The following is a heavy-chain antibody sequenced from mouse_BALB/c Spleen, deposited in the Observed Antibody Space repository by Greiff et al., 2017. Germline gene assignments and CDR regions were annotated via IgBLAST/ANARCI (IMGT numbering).Heavy chain of an antibody. CDR2: IDPANGNT. V-gene: IGHV14-3*02. CDR3: ARRGIYYYGSSYGYFDV. J-gene: IGHJ1*01. D-gene: IGHD1-1*01. Sequence: EVKLVESGAELVKPGASVKLSCTASGFNIKDTYMHWVKQRPEQGLEWIGRIDPANGNTKYDPKFQGKATITADTSSNTAYLQLSSLTSEDTAVYYCARRGIYYYGSSYGYFDVWGAGTTVTVSS. CDR1: GFNIKDTY.